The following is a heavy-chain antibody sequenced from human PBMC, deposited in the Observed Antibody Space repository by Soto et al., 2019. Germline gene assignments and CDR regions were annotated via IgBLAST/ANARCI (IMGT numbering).Heavy chain of an antibody. V-gene: IGHV4-31*03. CDR3: ARGGLNDYRSPRKYNWFDP. CDR2: IYYSGST. CDR1: GGSISSGGYY. Sequence: PSETLSLTCTVSGGSISSGGYYWSWIRQHPGKGLEWIGYIYYSGSTYYNPSLKSRVTISVDTSRNQFSLKLSSVTAADTAVYYCARGGLNDYRSPRKYNWFDPWGQGTLVTVSS. D-gene: IGHD4-17*01. J-gene: IGHJ5*02.